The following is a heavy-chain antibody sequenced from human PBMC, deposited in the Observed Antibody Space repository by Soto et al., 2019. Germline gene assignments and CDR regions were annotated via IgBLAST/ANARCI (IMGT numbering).Heavy chain of an antibody. CDR3: ARGVTTPYYYYYYGMDV. Sequence: SETLSLTCAVYGGSFSGYYWSWIRQPPGKGLEWIGEVNHSGSTNYNPSLKSRVTMSVDTSKNQFSLKLSSVTAADTAVYYCARGVTTPYYYYYYGMDVWGQGTTVTVSS. J-gene: IGHJ6*02. CDR1: GGSFSGYY. D-gene: IGHD4-17*01. V-gene: IGHV4-34*01. CDR2: VNHSGST.